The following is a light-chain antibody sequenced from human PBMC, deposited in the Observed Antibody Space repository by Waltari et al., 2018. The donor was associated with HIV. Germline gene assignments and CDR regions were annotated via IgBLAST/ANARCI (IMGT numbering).Light chain of an antibody. CDR3: GTWDSSLSAVV. Sequence: QSVLTQPPSVSAAPSQKVTISCSGSSSNIANNYVSWYQQLPGTAPKLLIYDNNKRPSGIPDRFSGSKSGTSATLGITGLQTGDEADYYCGTWDSSLSAVVFGGGTKVTVL. J-gene: IGLJ2*01. V-gene: IGLV1-51*01. CDR1: SSNIANNY. CDR2: DNN.